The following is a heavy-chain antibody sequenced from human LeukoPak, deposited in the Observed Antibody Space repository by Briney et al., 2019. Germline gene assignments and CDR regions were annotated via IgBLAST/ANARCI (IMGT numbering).Heavy chain of an antibody. V-gene: IGHV3-49*04. Sequence: PGGSLRLSCTGSGLTFADYALTWVRQAPGKGLEWVGFIGTKVYGGTTEYAASVKRRFTISRDDSKSIVYLHMNSLKTDDTAVYYCAGGNFWSAYWIDYWGQGTLLTVST. CDR2: IGTKVYGGTT. CDR1: GLTFADYA. D-gene: IGHD3-3*01. J-gene: IGHJ4*02. CDR3: AGGNFWSAYWIDY.